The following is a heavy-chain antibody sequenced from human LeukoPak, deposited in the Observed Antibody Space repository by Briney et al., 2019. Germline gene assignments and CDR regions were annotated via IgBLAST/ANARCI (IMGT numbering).Heavy chain of an antibody. CDR1: GGSFSGYY. CDR3: AGDSGTTGEVKFDP. D-gene: IGHD3-10*01. Sequence: SSETLSLTCAVYGGSFSGYYWSWIRQPAGKGLEWIGRIYTSGSITYNPSLKSRVSMSVDTSKNQFSLKLSSVTAADTAVYYCAGDSGTTGEVKFDPWGQGTLVTVSS. J-gene: IGHJ5*02. CDR2: IYTSGSI. V-gene: IGHV4-4*07.